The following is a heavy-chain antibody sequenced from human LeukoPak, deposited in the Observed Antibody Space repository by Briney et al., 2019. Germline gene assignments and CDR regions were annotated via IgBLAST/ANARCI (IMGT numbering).Heavy chain of an antibody. CDR3: ARLYGQYDSSGYYSPFDY. V-gene: IGHV4-59*08. D-gene: IGHD3-22*01. Sequence: SGTLSLTCTVSGGSISSYYWSWIRQPPGKGLEWIGYIYYSGSTNYNPSLKSRVTISVDTSKNQFSLKLSSVTAADTAVYYCARLYGQYDSSGYYSPFDYWGQGTLVTVSS. CDR2: IYYSGST. CDR1: GGSISSYY. J-gene: IGHJ4*02.